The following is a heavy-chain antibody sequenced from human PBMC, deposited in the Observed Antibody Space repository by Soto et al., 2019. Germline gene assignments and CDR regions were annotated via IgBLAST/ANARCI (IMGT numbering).Heavy chain of an antibody. J-gene: IGHJ4*02. CDR3: AKDLYMITFGGVSFPTFGY. CDR1: GFTFSSYA. V-gene: IGHV3-23*01. CDR2: ISGSGGST. Sequence: GGSLRLSCAASGFTFSSYAMSWVRQAPGKGLEWVSAISGSGGSTYYADSVKGRFTISRDNSKNTLYLQMNSLRAEDTAVYYCAKDLYMITFGGVSFPTFGYWGQGTLVTVSS. D-gene: IGHD3-16*01.